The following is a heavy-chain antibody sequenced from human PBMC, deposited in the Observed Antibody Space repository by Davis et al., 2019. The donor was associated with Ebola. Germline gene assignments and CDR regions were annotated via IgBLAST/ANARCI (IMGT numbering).Heavy chain of an antibody. CDR1: GSTFTNYD. CDR3: ARGPESCRSFTCPYYFDS. Sequence: ASVKVSCKASGSTFTNYDINWVRQATGQGLEWVGWMNPNSRNTGYAQKFQGRVSMTRNTSISTAYMELSSLRSEDTAVYYCARGPESCRSFTCPYYFDSWGQGTLVAVSS. V-gene: IGHV1-8*01. CDR2: MNPNSRNT. J-gene: IGHJ4*02. D-gene: IGHD2-2*01.